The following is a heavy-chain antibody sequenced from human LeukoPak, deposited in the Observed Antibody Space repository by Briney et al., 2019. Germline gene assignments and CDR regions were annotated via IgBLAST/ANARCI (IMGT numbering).Heavy chain of an antibody. V-gene: IGHV5-51*01. Sequence: GVSLQISCKGSGYSFTSYFIGWVRQVPGKGLDWMGIIYPGDSDTRYTPSFQGQVTISADKSISTAYLQWSSLKASDTAMYYCARPYCSSTTCYTLGYWGQGTLVTVSS. CDR3: ARPYCSSTTCYTLGY. CDR2: IYPGDSDT. J-gene: IGHJ4*02. D-gene: IGHD2-2*02. CDR1: GYSFTSYF.